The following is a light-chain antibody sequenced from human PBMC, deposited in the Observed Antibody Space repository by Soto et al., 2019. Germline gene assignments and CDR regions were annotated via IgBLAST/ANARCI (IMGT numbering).Light chain of an antibody. CDR3: SSYTSSSPYV. CDR2: EVT. Sequence: QSVLTQPACVSGSPGQSITISCTGTSSDVGGYNYVSWYQHHPGKAPKLMIYEVTYRPSGVSNRFSGSKSGNTASLTISGLQAEDDADYYCSSYTSSSPYVFGTGTKVTVL. CDR1: SSDVGGYNY. J-gene: IGLJ1*01. V-gene: IGLV2-14*01.